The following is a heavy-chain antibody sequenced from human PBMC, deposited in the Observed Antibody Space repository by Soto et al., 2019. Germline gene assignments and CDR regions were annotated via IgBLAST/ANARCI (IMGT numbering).Heavy chain of an antibody. V-gene: IGHV1-8*02. CDR1: GGTFSSYA. CDR3: ARMATFGSLNWFDP. D-gene: IGHD3-16*01. CDR2: MNPGSGDT. J-gene: IGHJ5*02. Sequence: GASVKVSCKASGGTFSSYAISWVRQAPGQGLEWMGWMNPGSGDTGYAQKFQGRVTMTRDISMATAYMELSSLRSDDTAIYYCARMATFGSLNWFDPWGQGTLVTVSS.